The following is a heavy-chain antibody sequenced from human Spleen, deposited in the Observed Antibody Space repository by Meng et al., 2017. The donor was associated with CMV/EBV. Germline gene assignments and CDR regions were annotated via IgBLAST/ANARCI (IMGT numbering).Heavy chain of an antibody. CDR2: IYPGDSDT. V-gene: IGHV5-51*01. D-gene: IGHD2-15*01. Sequence: GYSFTSYWIGGGRQLPEKGLEWMEIIYPGDSDTRYSPSFQGQVTISADKSISTAYLKWSSLKASDTAMYYCARLEGYCSGGSCYLFYWGQGTLVTVSS. CDR1: GYSFTSYW. J-gene: IGHJ4*02. CDR3: ARLEGYCSGGSCYLFY.